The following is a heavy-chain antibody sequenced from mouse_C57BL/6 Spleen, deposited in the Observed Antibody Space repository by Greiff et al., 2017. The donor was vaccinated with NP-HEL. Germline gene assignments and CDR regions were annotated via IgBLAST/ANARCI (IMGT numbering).Heavy chain of an antibody. CDR1: GYAFSSSW. V-gene: IGHV1-82*01. D-gene: IGHD1-1*01. J-gene: IGHJ4*01. Sequence: QVQLKESGPELVKPGASVKISCKASGYAFSSSWMNWVKQRPGKGLEWIGRIYPGDGDTNYNGKFKGKATLTADKSSSTAYMQLSSLTSEDSAVYFCARSLYYGSSLYAMDYWGQGTSVTVSS. CDR2: IYPGDGDT. CDR3: ARSLYYGSSLYAMDY.